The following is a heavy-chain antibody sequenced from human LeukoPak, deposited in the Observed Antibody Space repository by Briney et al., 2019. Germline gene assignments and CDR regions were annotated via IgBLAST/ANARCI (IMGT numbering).Heavy chain of an antibody. V-gene: IGHV4-4*07. D-gene: IGHD2-2*01. CDR3: ARGGAVVVPAAQGFFDL. J-gene: IGHJ2*01. Sequence: PSETLSLTCTVSGGSISSYYWSRIRQPAGKGLEWIGRIYTSGSTNYNPSLKSRVTMSVDTSKNQFSLKLSSVTAADTAVYYCARGGAVVVPAAQGFFDLWGRGTLVTVSS. CDR1: GGSISSYY. CDR2: IYTSGST.